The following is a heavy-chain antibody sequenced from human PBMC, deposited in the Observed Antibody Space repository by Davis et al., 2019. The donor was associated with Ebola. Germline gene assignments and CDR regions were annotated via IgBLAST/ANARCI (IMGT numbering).Heavy chain of an antibody. D-gene: IGHD3-10*01. Sequence: HTGGSLRLSCAVSGFDFTNSWMSWVRQRPGEGLVWVSHINRDVTTTNYADSVEGRFTISRDNAKNTLYLQMNSLRAQDTAVYYCMSLSGASWGPGTLVTVSS. CDR3: MSLSGAS. V-gene: IGHV3-74*01. CDR1: GFDFTNSW. CDR2: INRDVTTT. J-gene: IGHJ5*02.